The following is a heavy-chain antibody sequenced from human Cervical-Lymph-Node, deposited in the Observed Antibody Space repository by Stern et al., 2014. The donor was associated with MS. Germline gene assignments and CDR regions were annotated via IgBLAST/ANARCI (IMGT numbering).Heavy chain of an antibody. J-gene: IGHJ6*02. CDR1: GFTFSSYS. Sequence: EVQLVESGGGLVKPGGSLRLSCAASGFTFSSYSMNWVRQAPGKGLEWVSSMSSSSSYIYYADSVKGRFTISRDNAKNSLYLQMNSLRAEDTAVYYCARLDISGYYYYGMDVWGQGTTVTVSS. CDR3: ARLDISGYYYYGMDV. CDR2: MSSSSSYI. V-gene: IGHV3-21*01. D-gene: IGHD3-22*01.